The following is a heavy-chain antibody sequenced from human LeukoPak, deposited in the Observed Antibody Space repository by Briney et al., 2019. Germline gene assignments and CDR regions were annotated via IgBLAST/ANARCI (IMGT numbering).Heavy chain of an antibody. D-gene: IGHD6-19*01. V-gene: IGHV4-59*01. CDR2: IYYSGST. CDR1: GGSISSYY. Sequence: ETLSLTCTVSGGSISSYYWSWIRQPPGKGLEWIGYIYYSGSTNYNPSLRSRVTISVDTSKNQFSLKLSSVTAADTAVYYCARAAVAYDAFDIWGQGTMVTVSS. CDR3: ARAAVAYDAFDI. J-gene: IGHJ3*02.